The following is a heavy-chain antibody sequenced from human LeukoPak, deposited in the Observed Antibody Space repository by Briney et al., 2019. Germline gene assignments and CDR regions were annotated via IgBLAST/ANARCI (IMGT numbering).Heavy chain of an antibody. D-gene: IGHD2-2*01. J-gene: IGHJ6*02. CDR1: GGSISSYY. Sequence: SETLSLTCTVSGGSISSYYWSWIRQPPGKGLEWIGYIYYSGSTNYNPSLKSRATISVDTSKNQFSLKLSSVTAADTAVYYCARALVVPAANRYYYYYYGMDVWGQGTTVTVSS. CDR2: IYYSGST. V-gene: IGHV4-59*08. CDR3: ARALVVPAANRYYYYYYGMDV.